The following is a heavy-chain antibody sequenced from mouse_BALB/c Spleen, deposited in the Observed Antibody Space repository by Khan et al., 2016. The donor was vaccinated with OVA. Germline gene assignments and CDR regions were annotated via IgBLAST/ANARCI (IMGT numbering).Heavy chain of an antibody. V-gene: IGHV2-3*01. CDR1: GLSLTNYG. Sequence: QVQLKESGPGLVAPSESLSITCTVSGLSLTNYGISWIRQPPGKGLEWLGVIWGDGSTNYHSALISRLSIYKDNSKNQVFVKLNRLQPDDTATYYCAIIYSGYDWFTYWGQGTLVTVSA. J-gene: IGHJ3*01. D-gene: IGHD2-2*01. CDR3: AIIYSGYDWFTY. CDR2: IWGDGST.